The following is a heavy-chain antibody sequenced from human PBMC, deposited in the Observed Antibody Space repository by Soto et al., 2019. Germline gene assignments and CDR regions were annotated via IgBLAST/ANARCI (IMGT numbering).Heavy chain of an antibody. V-gene: IGHV1-69*13. D-gene: IGHD3-10*01. CDR2: IIPIFGTA. J-gene: IGHJ6*02. CDR1: GGTFSSDA. Sequence: SVKGSCKASGGTFSSDAIGWVRQAPGQGLEWMGGIIPIFGTANYAQKFQGRVTITADESTSTAYMELSSLRSEDTAVYYCARTPYYGSGSHYYYYYYYGMDVWGQGTTVTVSS. CDR3: ARTPYYGSGSHYYYYYYYGMDV.